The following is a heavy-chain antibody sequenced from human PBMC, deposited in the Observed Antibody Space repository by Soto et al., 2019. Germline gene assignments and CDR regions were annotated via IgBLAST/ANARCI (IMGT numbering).Heavy chain of an antibody. V-gene: IGHV3-33*01. D-gene: IGHD3-10*02. CDR2: IWFDGSKK. CDR1: GIKFSSYG. J-gene: IGHJ6*02. Sequence: GGSLRLSCAASGIKFSSYGMHWVRQAPGKGLEWVAVIWFDGSKKYYVDSVKGRFTISRDNSNNTLYLQMNSLRAEDTGVYYCARELLYCSVSSNFHYYGVDVWGQGNAV. CDR3: ARELLYCSVSSNFHYYGVDV.